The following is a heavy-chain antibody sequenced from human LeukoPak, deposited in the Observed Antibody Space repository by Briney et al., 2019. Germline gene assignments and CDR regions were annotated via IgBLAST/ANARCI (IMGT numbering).Heavy chain of an antibody. V-gene: IGHV1-69*01. J-gene: IGHJ5*02. CDR3: ARHSSSGYYPLVDP. CDR2: IIPIFGTA. D-gene: IGHD3-22*01. Sequence: SVKVSCKASGGTFSSYAISWVRQAPGQGLEWMGGIIPIFGTANYAQKFQGRVTITADESTSTAYMELSTLRSEDTAVYYCARHSSSGYYPLVDPWGQGTLVTVSS. CDR1: GGTFSSYA.